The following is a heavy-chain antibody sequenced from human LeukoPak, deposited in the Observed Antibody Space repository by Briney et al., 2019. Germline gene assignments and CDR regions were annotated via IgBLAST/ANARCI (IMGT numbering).Heavy chain of an antibody. CDR3: ARALIGYYFDY. CDR2: IKKDGSDK. J-gene: IGHJ4*02. D-gene: IGHD2-8*01. Sequence: GSLRLSCAASGFTFSSYWMSWVRQAPGKGLEWVANIKKDGSDKYYVDSVKGRFTISRDNAKTSLYLQMNSLRAEDTAVYYCARALIGYYFDYWGQGTLVTVSS. CDR1: GFTFSSYW. V-gene: IGHV3-7*01.